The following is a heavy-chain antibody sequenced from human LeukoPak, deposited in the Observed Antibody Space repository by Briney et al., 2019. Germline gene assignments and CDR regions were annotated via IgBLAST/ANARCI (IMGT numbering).Heavy chain of an antibody. CDR3: ATLSPPGYYDSRNTHAEYFQH. Sequence: ATVMVARKVSGCNLNELSRQRVQMAPGKVLEWKKGFDPEDGETIYAQKFQGRVTMTEDTSTDTAYMELSSLRSEDTAVYYCATLSPPGYYDSRNTHAEYFQHWGQGTLVTVSS. D-gene: IGHD3-22*01. J-gene: IGHJ1*01. CDR1: GCNLNELS. V-gene: IGHV1-24*01. CDR2: FDPEDGET.